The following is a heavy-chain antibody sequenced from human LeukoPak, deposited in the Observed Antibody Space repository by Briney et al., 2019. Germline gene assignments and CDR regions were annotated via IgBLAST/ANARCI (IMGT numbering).Heavy chain of an antibody. D-gene: IGHD5-18*01. CDR1: GFTFSSYG. CDR3: AKAQDTAMALDY. Sequence: GGSLRLSCAASGFTFSSYGMHWVRQAPGKGLEWMAVIWYDGSNKYCADSVKGRFTISRDNSKNTLYLQMNSLRAEDTAVYYCAKAQDTAMALDYWGQGTLVTVSS. CDR2: IWYDGSNK. J-gene: IGHJ4*02. V-gene: IGHV3-33*06.